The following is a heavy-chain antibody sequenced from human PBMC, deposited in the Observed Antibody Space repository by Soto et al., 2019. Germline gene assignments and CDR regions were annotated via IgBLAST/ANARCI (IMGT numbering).Heavy chain of an antibody. J-gene: IGHJ5*02. V-gene: IGHV2-5*02. Sequence: QITLKESGPTLVKPTQTLTLTCTFSGFSLSTSGVGVGWIRQPPGKALEWLALIYWDDDKRYSPSLKSRLTITKDTSKNQVVLTMTNMDPVDTATYYCAHRRRYYYDSSGYYQWDWFDPWGQETLVTVSS. CDR1: GFSLSTSGVG. D-gene: IGHD3-22*01. CDR3: AHRRRYYYDSSGYYQWDWFDP. CDR2: IYWDDDK.